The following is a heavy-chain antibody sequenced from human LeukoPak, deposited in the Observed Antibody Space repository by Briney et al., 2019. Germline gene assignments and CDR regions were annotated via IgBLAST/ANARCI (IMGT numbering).Heavy chain of an antibody. CDR2: IYHSGST. Sequence: SETLSLTRTVSGYSISSGYYWGWIRQPPGKGLEWIGSIYHSGSTYYNPSLKSRVTISVDTSKNQFSLKLSSVTAADTAVYYCASNTIWFGESAGAFDIWGQGTMVTVSS. CDR1: GYSISSGYY. D-gene: IGHD3-10*01. J-gene: IGHJ3*02. V-gene: IGHV4-38-2*02. CDR3: ASNTIWFGESAGAFDI.